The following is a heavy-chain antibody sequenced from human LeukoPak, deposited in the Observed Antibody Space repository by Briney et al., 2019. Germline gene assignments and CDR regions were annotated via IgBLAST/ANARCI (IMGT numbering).Heavy chain of an antibody. V-gene: IGHV1-18*01. CDR2: ISNYNGNT. J-gene: IGHJ4*02. D-gene: IGHD1-26*01. CDR3: ARGYSGSPGNFDY. Sequence: ASVTVSCKPSVYTFTSYGISWVGQAPAQGLEWMGWISNYNGNTNYAPKLKGRVTMTTDTSTSTAYMELRSLRSDDTAVYYCARGYSGSPGNFDYWGQGTLVTVSS. CDR1: VYTFTSYG.